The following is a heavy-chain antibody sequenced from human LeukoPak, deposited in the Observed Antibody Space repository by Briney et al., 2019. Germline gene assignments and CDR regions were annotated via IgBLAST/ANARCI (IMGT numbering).Heavy chain of an antibody. CDR2: IKPKTDGETT. Sequence: GGSLRLSCAASGFTFSNAYMNWVRQAPGKGLEWVGRIKPKTDGETTEYAAPVKGRFSISRDDSKNMLYLQMDSLKTENTAVYYCITPLPYSAQGGQGTLVTVSS. D-gene: IGHD2-21*01. CDR3: ITPLPYSAQ. V-gene: IGHV3-15*07. CDR1: GFTFSNAY. J-gene: IGHJ4*02.